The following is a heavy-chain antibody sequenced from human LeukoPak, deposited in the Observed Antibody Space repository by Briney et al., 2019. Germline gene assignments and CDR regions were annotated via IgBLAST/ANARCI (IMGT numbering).Heavy chain of an antibody. D-gene: IGHD3-22*01. Sequence: GGCMRLSCAASVNIWTHWFREVPGKGLVWVSHINSDGSWTSYADSVKGRFTISKDNAKNTVYLQMNSLRAEDTAVYYCVSFYETYWGRGTLVTVSS. J-gene: IGHJ4*02. CDR1: VNIW. V-gene: IGHV3-74*01. CDR2: INSDGSWT. CDR3: VSFYETY.